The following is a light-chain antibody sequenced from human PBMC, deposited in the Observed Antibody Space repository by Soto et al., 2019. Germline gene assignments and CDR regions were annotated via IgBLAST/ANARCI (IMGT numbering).Light chain of an antibody. J-gene: IGKJ5*01. CDR1: QTVSSY. CDR2: DAS. V-gene: IGKV3-11*01. Sequence: EIVLTQSPATVSLSPGLRATLSCRASQTVSSYLAWYRQKPGQATPLLGYDASYRDTGNPARFSGSGSGTDCTLTISSLEPEDFALYYWQQRRSFGEGTRREI. CDR3: QQRRS.